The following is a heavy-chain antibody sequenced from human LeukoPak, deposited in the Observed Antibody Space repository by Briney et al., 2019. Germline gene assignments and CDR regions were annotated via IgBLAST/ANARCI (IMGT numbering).Heavy chain of an antibody. CDR1: GYTFTGYY. CDR3: GTLVSNGPFDY. V-gene: IGHV1-2*02. J-gene: IGHJ4*02. Sequence: ASVKVSCKASGYTFTGYYMHWVRQAPGQGLEWMGWIYPNTGATKYAQKFQGRVTMTRDTSISTAYMELSGLRSDDTAVYYRGTLVSNGPFDYWGQGSLVTVSS. CDR2: IYPNTGAT. D-gene: IGHD6-6*01.